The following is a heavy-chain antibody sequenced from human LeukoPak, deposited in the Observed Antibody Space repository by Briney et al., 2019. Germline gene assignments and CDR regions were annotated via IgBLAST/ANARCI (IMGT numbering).Heavy chain of an antibody. V-gene: IGHV1-2*06. CDR1: GYTFTVYY. D-gene: IGHD4-17*01. Sequence: ASVKLSCTASGYTFTVYYIHWNRQAPGQGLEWMGRFNTNSGGTNSAQKVEGRVPKTRDTSISTAYMEPSRLRSDDTAVYYCARALSGDYEYWGQGTLVTVSS. CDR2: FNTNSGGT. J-gene: IGHJ4*02. CDR3: ARALSGDYEY.